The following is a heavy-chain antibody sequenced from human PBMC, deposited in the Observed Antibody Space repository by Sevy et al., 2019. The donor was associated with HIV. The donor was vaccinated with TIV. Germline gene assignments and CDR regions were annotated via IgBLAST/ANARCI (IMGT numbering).Heavy chain of an antibody. CDR3: AAPRASGWYEGTGGCFDF. D-gene: IGHD6-19*01. CDR2: IYSTGST. Sequence: SETLSLTCTVSGGSISSSSYYWGWIRQPPGKGLEWIGSIYSTGSTSYNPSLRSRVTVSADTSKNQLSLKLDSVSAADTAVYYCAAPRASGWYEGTGGCFDFWGRGTLVTVSS. V-gene: IGHV4-39*01. J-gene: IGHJ2*01. CDR1: GGSISSSSYY.